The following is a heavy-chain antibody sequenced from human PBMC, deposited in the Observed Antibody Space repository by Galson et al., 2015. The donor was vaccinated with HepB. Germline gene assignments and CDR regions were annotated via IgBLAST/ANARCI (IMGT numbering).Heavy chain of an antibody. CDR1: GFTFSSYG. V-gene: IGHV3-30*02. D-gene: IGHD6-13*01. CDR2: IRYDGSNK. Sequence: SLRLSCAASGFTFSSYGMHWVRQAPGKGLEWVAFIRYDGSNKYYADSVKGRFTISRDNSKNTLYLQMNSLRAEDTAVYYCAKVLLRTLFSSSWSKVSGGANGMDVWGQGTTVTVSS. J-gene: IGHJ6*02. CDR3: AKVLLRTLFSSSWSKVSGGANGMDV.